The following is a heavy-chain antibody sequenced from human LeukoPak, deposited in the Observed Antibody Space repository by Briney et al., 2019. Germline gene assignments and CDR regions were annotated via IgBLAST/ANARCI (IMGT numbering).Heavy chain of an antibody. CDR3: AGDSGDSGSYYGLDY. V-gene: IGHV3-53*01. Sequence: GGSLRLSCAASGFTFSNYNMNWVRQAPGKGLEWVSLIYSGGSTYYADSVKGRFTISRDNSKNTLYLQMNSLRAEDTAVYYCAGDSGDSGSYYGLDYWGQGTLVTVSS. CDR2: IYSGGST. CDR1: GFTFSNYN. D-gene: IGHD1-26*01. J-gene: IGHJ4*02.